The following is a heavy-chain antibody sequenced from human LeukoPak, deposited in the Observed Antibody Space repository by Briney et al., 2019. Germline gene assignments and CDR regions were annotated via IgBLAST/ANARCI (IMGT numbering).Heavy chain of an antibody. V-gene: IGHV4-61*02. J-gene: IGHJ4*02. CDR1: GDSISSGSSY. CDR3: ARVPPSTVTTGSIDY. Sequence: PSQTLSLTCTVSGDSISSGSSYWSWIRQPAGKGLEWIGRFYSSGGTNYNPSLKSRVTISVDTSKNQFSLKLSSVTAADTAVYYCARVPPSTVTTGSIDYWGQGTLVTVSS. CDR2: FYSSGGT. D-gene: IGHD4-17*01.